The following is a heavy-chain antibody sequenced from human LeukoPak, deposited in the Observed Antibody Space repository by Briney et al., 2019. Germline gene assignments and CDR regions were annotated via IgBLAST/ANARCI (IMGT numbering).Heavy chain of an antibody. D-gene: IGHD4-23*01. CDR2: ISWNSDSI. Sequence: GGSLRLSCAASGFTFNDYAMHWVRQAPGKGLEWVSGISWNSDSIGYADSVKGRFTISRDNAKNSLYLQMNSLRAEDTALYYCARDGGPRDYYMDVWGKGTTVTVSS. CDR3: ARDGGPRDYYMDV. J-gene: IGHJ6*03. V-gene: IGHV3-9*01. CDR1: GFTFNDYA.